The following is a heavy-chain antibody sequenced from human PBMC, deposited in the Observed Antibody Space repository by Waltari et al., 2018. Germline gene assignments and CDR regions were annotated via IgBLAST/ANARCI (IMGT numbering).Heavy chain of an antibody. CDR3: AKDDNTAMVIPSYYYYGMDV. V-gene: IGHV3-23*04. CDR1: GFTFSSYA. D-gene: IGHD5-18*01. J-gene: IGHJ6*02. Sequence: EVQLVESGGGLVQPGGSLRLSCAASGFTFSSYAMSWVRQAPGKGLEWVSAISGSGGSTYYADSVKGRFTSSRDNSKNTLYLQMNSLRAEDTDVYYCAKDDNTAMVIPSYYYYGMDVWGQGTTVTVSS. CDR2: ISGSGGST.